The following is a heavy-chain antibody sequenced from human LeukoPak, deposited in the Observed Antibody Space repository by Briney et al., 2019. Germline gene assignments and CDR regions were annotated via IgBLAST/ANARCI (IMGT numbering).Heavy chain of an antibody. J-gene: IGHJ4*02. D-gene: IGHD3-22*01. CDR1: GFTFSSYA. Sequence: GGSLRLSCAASGFTFSSYAMHWVRQAPGKGLEWVADISYDGSNKYYADSVKGRFTISRDNSKNTLYLQMNSLRAEDTAVYYCARDPLYYYDSSGYCDYWGQGTLVTVSS. CDR2: ISYDGSNK. CDR3: ARDPLYYYDSSGYCDY. V-gene: IGHV3-30*04.